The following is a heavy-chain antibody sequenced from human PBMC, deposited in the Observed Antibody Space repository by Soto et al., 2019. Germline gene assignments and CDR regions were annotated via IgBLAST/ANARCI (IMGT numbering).Heavy chain of an antibody. Sequence: ASVKVSCKASGYTFTSYYMHWVRQAPGQGLEWMGIINPSGGSTSYAQKFQGRVTMTRDTSTSTVYMELSSLRSEDTAVYYCARQEQWLASYYYVMYVWGQGTTVTVSS. CDR2: INPSGGST. D-gene: IGHD6-19*01. CDR1: GYTFTSYY. CDR3: ARQEQWLASYYYVMYV. V-gene: IGHV1-46*01. J-gene: IGHJ6*02.